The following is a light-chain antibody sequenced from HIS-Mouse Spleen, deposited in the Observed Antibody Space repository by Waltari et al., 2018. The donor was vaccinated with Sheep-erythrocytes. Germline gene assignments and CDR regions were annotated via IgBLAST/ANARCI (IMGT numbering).Light chain of an antibody. Sequence: QSALTQPPSASGSPGQSVTIPCTGTSRDVCGYNHVPWYQQHPGKAPKLMIYEVSKRPSGVPDRFSGSKSGNTASLTVSGLQAEDEADYYCSSYAGSNNWVFGGGTKLTVL. CDR1: SRDVCGYNH. J-gene: IGLJ3*02. CDR3: SSYAGSNNWV. CDR2: EVS. V-gene: IGLV2-8*01.